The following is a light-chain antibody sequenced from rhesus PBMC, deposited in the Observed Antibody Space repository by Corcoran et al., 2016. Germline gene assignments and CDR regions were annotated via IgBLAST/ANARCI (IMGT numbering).Light chain of an antibody. Sequence: DIQLTQSPSSLSASVGDRVTITCRASQGINSYLAWYQQKPGKAHKLLSYDASNLQSGGPSRFSGGESATAFPFTISSLQPEDFAVYYCQQRNSYPFTFGPGNKLDIK. J-gene: IGKJ3*01. CDR2: DAS. CDR1: QGINSY. V-gene: IGKV1-38*01. CDR3: QQRNSYPFT.